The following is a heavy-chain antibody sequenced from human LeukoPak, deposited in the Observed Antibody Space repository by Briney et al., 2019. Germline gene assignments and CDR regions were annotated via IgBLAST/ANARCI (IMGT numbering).Heavy chain of an antibody. CDR3: ARDDLKATKDIVVVPAAFGFDP. J-gene: IGHJ5*02. CDR2: ITPDGTST. D-gene: IGHD2-2*01. Sequence: GGSLRLSCAASGFTFSSYWMRWVRQTPGKGLVWVSRITPDGTSTTYADSVKGRFTISRDNAKNTLYVQMNSLRAEDTAVYYCARDDLKATKDIVVVPAAFGFDPWGQGTLVTVSS. V-gene: IGHV3-74*01. CDR1: GFTFSSYW.